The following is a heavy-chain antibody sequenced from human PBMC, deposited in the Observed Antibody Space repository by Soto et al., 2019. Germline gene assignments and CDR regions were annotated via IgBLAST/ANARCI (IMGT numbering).Heavy chain of an antibody. J-gene: IGHJ4*02. Sequence: SETLSLTCAVYGGSFSGYYWSWIRQPPGKGLEWIGEINHSGSTNYNPSLKGRVTISVDTSKNQFSLKLSSVTAADTAVYYCARGGIAARPSIARHRYWGQGTLVTVSS. CDR1: GGSFSGYY. V-gene: IGHV4-34*01. D-gene: IGHD6-6*01. CDR2: INHSGST. CDR3: ARGGIAARPSIARHRY.